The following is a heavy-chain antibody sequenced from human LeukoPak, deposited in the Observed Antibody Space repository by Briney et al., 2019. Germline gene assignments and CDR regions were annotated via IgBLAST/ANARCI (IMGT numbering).Heavy chain of an antibody. CDR1: GYTFSDYY. CDR3: ARDRGRNWGSDY. J-gene: IGHJ4*02. V-gene: IGHV1-2*02. CDR2: INPISGGT. Sequence: ASVKVSCKASGYTFSDYYMHWVRQAPGQGLEWVGWINPISGGTDYAQKFQGRVTMTRGTSITTAYMELSRLRSDDTAVYYCARDRGRNWGSDYWGQGTLVTVSS. D-gene: IGHD7-27*01.